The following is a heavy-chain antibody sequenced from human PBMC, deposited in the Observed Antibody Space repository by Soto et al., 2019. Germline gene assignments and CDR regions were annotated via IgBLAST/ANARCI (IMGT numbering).Heavy chain of an antibody. CDR3: AKGADRRWLGAFDI. D-gene: IGHD6-19*01. CDR1: GFTFSSYG. CDR2: ISYDGSNK. J-gene: IGHJ3*02. Sequence: QVQLVESGGGVVQPGRSLRLSCAASGFTFSSYGMHWVRQAPGKGLEWVAVISYDGSNKYYADSVKGRFTISRDNSKNTLYLKMNSLRAEDTAVYYCAKGADRRWLGAFDIWGQGTMVTVSS. V-gene: IGHV3-30*18.